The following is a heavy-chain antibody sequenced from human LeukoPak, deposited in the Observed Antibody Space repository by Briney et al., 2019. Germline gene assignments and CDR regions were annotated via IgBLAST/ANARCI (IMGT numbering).Heavy chain of an antibody. V-gene: IGHV1-18*01. CDR2: ISDNNGNT. J-gene: IGHJ4*02. D-gene: IGHD2-2*01. CDR1: GYTFTSYG. Sequence: ASVRVSCKASGYTFTSYGISWVRQAPGQGLEWMGWISDNNGNTNYAQKLQDRVTMTTDTSTSTAYMELRSLRCDDTAMYYCARDVLEGGCTSTSCYPGSDYWGQGTLVTVSS. CDR3: ARDVLEGGCTSTSCYPGSDY.